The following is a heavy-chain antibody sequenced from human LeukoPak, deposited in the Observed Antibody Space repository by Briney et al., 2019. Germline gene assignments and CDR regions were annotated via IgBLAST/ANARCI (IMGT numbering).Heavy chain of an antibody. J-gene: IGHJ6*02. CDR2: IIPILDIA. CDR1: GGTFSRNA. CDR3: AVPEGGADILTGRYYGMDV. Sequence: SVKVSCKASGGTFSRNAISWVRQAPGQGPEWMGRIIPILDIANYAQKFQGRVTITADKSTSTAYMELSSLRSEDTAVYYCAVPEGGADILTGRYYGMDVWGQGTTVTVSS. D-gene: IGHD3-9*01. V-gene: IGHV1-69*04.